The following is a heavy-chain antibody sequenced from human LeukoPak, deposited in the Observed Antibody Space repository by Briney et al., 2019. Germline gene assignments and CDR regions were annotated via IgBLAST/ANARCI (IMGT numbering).Heavy chain of an antibody. D-gene: IGHD5-18*01. J-gene: IGHJ4*02. V-gene: IGHV5-51*01. CDR3: ARHSDAAMVVDY. Sequence: GESLKISCKGSGYSFTNYWIGWVRQMSGKGLEWMGIIYPGDSDTTYSPSFQGQVTISADKSINTAYLQWSSLKAPDTAMYYCARHSDAAMVVDYWGQGTLVTVSS. CDR2: IYPGDSDT. CDR1: GYSFTNYW.